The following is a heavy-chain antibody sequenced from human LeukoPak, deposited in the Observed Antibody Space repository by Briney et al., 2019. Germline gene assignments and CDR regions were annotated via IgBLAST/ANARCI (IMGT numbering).Heavy chain of an antibody. CDR2: ISAYNGNT. Sequence: ASVKVSCKASGYTFTSYGISWVRQAPGQGLEWMGWISAYNGNTNYAQKLQGRVTMTTDTSTSTAYMELRSLRSDDTAVYYCARGWYSGSYLDWFDPWGQGTLVTVSS. CDR3: ARGWYSGSYLDWFDP. D-gene: IGHD1-26*01. V-gene: IGHV1-18*01. CDR1: GYTFTSYG. J-gene: IGHJ5*02.